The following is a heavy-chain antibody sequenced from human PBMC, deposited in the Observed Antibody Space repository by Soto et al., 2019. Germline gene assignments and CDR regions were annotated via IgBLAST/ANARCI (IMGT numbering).Heavy chain of an antibody. J-gene: IGHJ6*02. CDR2: ISAYNGNT. CDR1: GYTFTSYC. V-gene: IGHV1-18*01. CDR3: ARRAFWSGYLYGMDV. Sequence: ASVKVSCKASGYTFTSYCISWVRQAPGQGLEWVGWISAYNGNTNCAQKLQGRVTMTTDTSTSTAYMELRSLRSDDTAVYYCARRAFWSGYLYGMDVWGQGTTVTVSS. D-gene: IGHD3-3*01.